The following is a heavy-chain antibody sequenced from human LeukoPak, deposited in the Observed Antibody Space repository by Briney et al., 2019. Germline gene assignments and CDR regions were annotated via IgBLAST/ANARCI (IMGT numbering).Heavy chain of an antibody. CDR3: ARAPVGYDFWSGHQYYFDY. CDR1: GYTFTGYH. Sequence: ASVKVSCKASGYTFTGYHMHWVRQAPGQGLEWMGWINPNSGGTNYAQKFQGRVTMTRDTSISTAYMELSRLRSDDTAVYYCARAPVGYDFWSGHQYYFDYWGQGTLVTVSS. J-gene: IGHJ4*02. CDR2: INPNSGGT. D-gene: IGHD3-3*01. V-gene: IGHV1-2*02.